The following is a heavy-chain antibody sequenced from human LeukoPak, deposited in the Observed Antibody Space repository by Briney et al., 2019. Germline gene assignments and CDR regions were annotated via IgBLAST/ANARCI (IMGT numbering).Heavy chain of an antibody. V-gene: IGHV3-30*18. CDR2: ISYDGSNK. D-gene: IGHD3-10*01. Sequence: GGSLRLSCAASGFTFSSYGMHWLRQAPGKGLEWVAVISYDGSNKYYADSVKGRFTISRDNSKNTLYLQMNSLRAEDTAVYYCAKGRPYPAVGSSHFDYWGQGTLVTVSS. J-gene: IGHJ4*02. CDR3: AKGRPYPAVGSSHFDY. CDR1: GFTFSSYG.